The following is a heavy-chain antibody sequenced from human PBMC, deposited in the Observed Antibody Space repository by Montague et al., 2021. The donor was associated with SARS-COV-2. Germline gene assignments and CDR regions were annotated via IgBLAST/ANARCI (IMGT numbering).Heavy chain of an antibody. CDR2: IYYSGTT. Sequence: SETLSLTCTVSGGSITRNYYWGWIRRPPGKGLEWVGNIYYSGTTXXNPXXXSRVTISVDASKNQFSLNLTSVTAADTAVYYCARPLVRGVPKAFDIWGQGALVIVSS. V-gene: IGHV4-39*01. CDR1: GGSITRNYY. D-gene: IGHD3-10*01. CDR3: ARPLVRGVPKAFDI. J-gene: IGHJ3*02.